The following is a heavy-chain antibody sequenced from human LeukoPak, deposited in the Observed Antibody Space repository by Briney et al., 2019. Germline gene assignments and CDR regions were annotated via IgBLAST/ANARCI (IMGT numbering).Heavy chain of an antibody. Sequence: SVKVSCKAAGGTFSSYAISWVRQAPGQGFEWMGRIIPILGIANYAQKFQGRVTITADKSTSTAYMELSSLRSEDTAVYYCARVAGPKEILRFLEWFTDAFDIWGQGTMVTVSS. D-gene: IGHD3-3*01. J-gene: IGHJ3*02. CDR3: ARVAGPKEILRFLEWFTDAFDI. CDR1: GGTFSSYA. CDR2: IIPILGIA. V-gene: IGHV1-69*04.